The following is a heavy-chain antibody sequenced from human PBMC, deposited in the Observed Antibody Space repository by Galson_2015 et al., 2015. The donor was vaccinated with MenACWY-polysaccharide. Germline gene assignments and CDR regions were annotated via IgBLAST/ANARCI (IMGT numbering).Heavy chain of an antibody. CDR2: INPNSGAT. J-gene: IGHJ5*02. CDR1: GYTFTGNF. V-gene: IGHV1-2*02. D-gene: IGHD2-2*01. CDR3: TRVPTYQQREGHWFVP. Sequence: SVKVSCKASGYTFTGNFIHWVRQAPGQGLEWMGWINPNSGATSYAQKFQGRVTMTRDTSINTAYMELSRLRSDDTAMYYCTRVPTYQQREGHWFVPWGQGTPVTVTS.